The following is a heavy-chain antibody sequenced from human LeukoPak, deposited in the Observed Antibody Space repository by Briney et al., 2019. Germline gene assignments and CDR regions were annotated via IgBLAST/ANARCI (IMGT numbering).Heavy chain of an antibody. J-gene: IGHJ6*02. V-gene: IGHV1-46*01. CDR1: GYTFTSYY. Sequence: ASVKVSCKASGYTFTSYYMHWVRQAPGQGLEWMGIINPSGGSTSYAQKFRGRVTMTWDTSTSTVYMELSSLRSEDTAVYYCARDKKGLEMATITPWIYYYYYGMDVWGQGTTVTVSS. CDR3: ARDKKGLEMATITPWIYYYYYGMDV. D-gene: IGHD5-12*01. CDR2: INPSGGST.